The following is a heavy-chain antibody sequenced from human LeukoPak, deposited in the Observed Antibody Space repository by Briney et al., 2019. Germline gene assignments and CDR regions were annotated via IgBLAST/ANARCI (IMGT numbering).Heavy chain of an antibody. D-gene: IGHD3-9*01. V-gene: IGHV3-30*18. J-gene: IGHJ4*02. CDR2: ISYDGRNE. Sequence: GGSLRLSCAVSGFTFSSYGMHWVRQAPGKGLEWVAVISYDGRNENYADSVKGRFTISRDNSKNTLYLQMNSLRAEDTAVYYCTKDWGPILRYFDWLLDYWGQGTLVTVSS. CDR1: GFTFSSYG. CDR3: TKDWGPILRYFDWLLDY.